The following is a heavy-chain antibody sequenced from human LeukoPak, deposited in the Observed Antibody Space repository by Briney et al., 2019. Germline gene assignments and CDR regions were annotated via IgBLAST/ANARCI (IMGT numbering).Heavy chain of an antibody. CDR1: GFTVSSNY. J-gene: IGHJ3*02. V-gene: IGHV3-53*01. Sequence: PGGSLRLSCAASGFTVSSNYMSWVRQAPGKGLEWVSVIYSGGSTYYADSVKGRFTISGDNSKNTLYLQMNSLRAEDTAVYYCAREGDQFSAPGAFDIWGQGTMVTVSS. D-gene: IGHD3-16*01. CDR2: IYSGGST. CDR3: AREGDQFSAPGAFDI.